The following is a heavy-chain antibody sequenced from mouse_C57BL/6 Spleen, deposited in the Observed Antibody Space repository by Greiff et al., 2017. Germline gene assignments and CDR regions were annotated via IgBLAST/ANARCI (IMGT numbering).Heavy chain of an antibody. D-gene: IGHD2-1*01. V-gene: IGHV1-53*01. CDR1: GYTFTSYW. Sequence: VQLQQPGTELVKPGASVKLSCKASGYTFTSYWMHWVKQRPGQGLEWIGNINPSNGGTNYNEKFKSKATLPVYKSSSTANMQLSSLTSEDSAVYYCLYGNYDYAMDYGGQGTSVTVSS. CDR2: INPSNGGT. J-gene: IGHJ4*01. CDR3: LYGNYDYAMDY.